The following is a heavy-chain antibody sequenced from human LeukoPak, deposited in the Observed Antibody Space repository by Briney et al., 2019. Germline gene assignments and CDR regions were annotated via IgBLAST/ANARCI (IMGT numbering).Heavy chain of an antibody. Sequence: GGSLRLSCAASGFTFTSYWMHWVRHAPGKGLVWVSGINTDGSNTIYADSVKGRFTISRDNAKNTLYLQMNSLRAEDTAVYYCARDRVDHSSSSDWFDPWGQGTLVTVSS. CDR3: ARDRVDHSSSSDWFDP. CDR1: GFTFTSYW. D-gene: IGHD6-6*01. J-gene: IGHJ5*02. V-gene: IGHV3-74*01. CDR2: INTDGSNT.